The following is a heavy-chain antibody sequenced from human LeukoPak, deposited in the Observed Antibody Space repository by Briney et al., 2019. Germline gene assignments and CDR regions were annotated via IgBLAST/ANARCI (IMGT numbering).Heavy chain of an antibody. CDR2: IKQDGSEK. Sequence: PGGSLRLSCAASGFTFSTYWMSWVRQAPGKGLEGVANIKQDGSEKNHVDSVKGRFTIPRDNAKKSLYLQMNSLRAEDTAVYYCAREELGYCSSISCPDYYYYYMDVWGKGTTVTVSS. CDR3: AREELGYCSSISCPDYYYYYMDV. CDR1: GFTFSTYW. D-gene: IGHD2-2*01. V-gene: IGHV3-7*01. J-gene: IGHJ6*03.